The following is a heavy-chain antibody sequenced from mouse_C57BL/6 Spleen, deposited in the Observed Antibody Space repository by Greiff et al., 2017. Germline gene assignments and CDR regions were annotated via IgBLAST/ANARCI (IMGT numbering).Heavy chain of an antibody. CDR2: IYPGSGNT. CDR1: GYSFTSYY. Sequence: VQLQQSGPELVKPGASVKISCKASGYSFTSYYIHWVKQRPGQGLEWIGWIYPGSGNTKYNEKFKGKATLTADTSSSTAYMQLSSLTSEDSAVYYCAREGNPYAMDYWGQGTSVTVSS. D-gene: IGHD2-1*01. V-gene: IGHV1-66*01. CDR3: AREGNPYAMDY. J-gene: IGHJ4*01.